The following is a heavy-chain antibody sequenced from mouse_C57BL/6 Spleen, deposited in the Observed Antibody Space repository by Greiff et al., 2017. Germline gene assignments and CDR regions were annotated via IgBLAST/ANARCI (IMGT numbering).Heavy chain of an antibody. J-gene: IGHJ4*01. CDR1: GYTFTSYW. V-gene: IGHV1-69*01. Sequence: VQLQQPGAELVMPGASVKLSCKASGYTFTSYWMHWVKQRPGQGLELIGEIDPSDSYTNYNQKFKGKSTLTVDKSSSTAYMQLSSLTSEDSAVYYCARRGITTVVEAMDYWGQGTSVTVSS. D-gene: IGHD1-1*01. CDR3: ARRGITTVVEAMDY. CDR2: IDPSDSYT.